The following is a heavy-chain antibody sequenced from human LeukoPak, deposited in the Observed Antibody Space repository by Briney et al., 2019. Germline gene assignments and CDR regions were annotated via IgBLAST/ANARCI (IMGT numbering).Heavy chain of an antibody. CDR1: GFTFSSYA. J-gene: IGHJ5*02. D-gene: IGHD3-22*01. CDR2: ISGTGSGGST. V-gene: IGHV3-23*01. Sequence: GGSLRLSCTASGFTFSSYAMSWVRQSPGKGLEWVSSISGTGSGGSTYYADSVKALFTVSRDNPKNTVYLQMTSLRAEDTAVYYCAKWDDGSGYYGDPWGQGTLVTVSS. CDR3: AKWDDGSGYYGDP.